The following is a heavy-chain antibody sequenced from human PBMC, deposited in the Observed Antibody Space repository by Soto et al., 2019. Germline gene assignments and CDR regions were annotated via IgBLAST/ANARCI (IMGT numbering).Heavy chain of an antibody. CDR1: GGSISSGDYY. D-gene: IGHD2-21*02. J-gene: IGHJ1*01. CDR3: ARGSPLDCGGDCYGF. Sequence: PSETLSLTCTVSGGSISSGDYYWSWIRQPPGKGLEWIGYIYYSGSTYYNPSLKRRVTISVDTSKNQFSLKLSSVTAADTAVYYCARGSPLDCGGDCYGFWGQGTLVTVSS. CDR2: IYYSGST. V-gene: IGHV4-30-4*01.